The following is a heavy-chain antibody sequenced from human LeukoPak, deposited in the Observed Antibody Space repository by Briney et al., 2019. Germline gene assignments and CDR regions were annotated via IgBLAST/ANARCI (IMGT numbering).Heavy chain of an antibody. Sequence: PSETLSLTCTVSGGSISSYYWSWIRQPPGKGLEWIGYIYYSGSTNYNPSLKSRVTISVDTSKNQFSLQLSSVTAADTAVYYCARFFFGVVRAYAFDIWGQGTMVTVSS. CDR1: GGSISSYY. D-gene: IGHD3-3*01. CDR2: IYYSGST. CDR3: ARFFFGVVRAYAFDI. J-gene: IGHJ3*02. V-gene: IGHV4-59*01.